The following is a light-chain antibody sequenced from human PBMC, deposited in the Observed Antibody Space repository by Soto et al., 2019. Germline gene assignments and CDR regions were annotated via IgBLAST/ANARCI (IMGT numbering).Light chain of an antibody. Sequence: VLTQSPATLSLSPGERATLSCRASRSISTYLAWYQQKPGQAPRLLIYGASTRATGIPARFSGSGSGTEFTLTISSLQSEDFAVYHCQQYDKWPRTFGQGTKVDIK. CDR1: RSISTY. J-gene: IGKJ1*01. CDR2: GAS. CDR3: QQYDKWPRT. V-gene: IGKV3-15*01.